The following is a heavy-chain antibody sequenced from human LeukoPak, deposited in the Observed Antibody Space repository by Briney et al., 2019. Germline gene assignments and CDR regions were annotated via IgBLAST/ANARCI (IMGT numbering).Heavy chain of an antibody. D-gene: IGHD7-27*01. V-gene: IGHV4-34*01. CDR1: GGSFSGYY. J-gene: IGHJ4*02. CDR3: ARGKLGITAY. CDR2: INHSGST. Sequence: KSSETLSLTCAVYGGSFSGYYWSWIRQPPGKGLEWIGEINHSGSTNYNPSLKSRVTISVDTSKNQFSLKLSSVTAADTAVYYCARGKLGITAYWGQGTLVTVSS.